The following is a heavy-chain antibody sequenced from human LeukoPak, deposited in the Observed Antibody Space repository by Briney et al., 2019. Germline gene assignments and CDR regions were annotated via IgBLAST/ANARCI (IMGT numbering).Heavy chain of an antibody. Sequence: GSLRLSCAASGFTFSSYAMSWVRQAPGKGLEWVSPISGSGGTTYYADSVKGRFTISRDNSKNTLYLQMNSLRAEDTAVYYCAKGITMIVVVIRTGFDYWGQGTLVTVSS. CDR2: ISGSGGTT. D-gene: IGHD3-22*01. J-gene: IGHJ4*02. CDR1: GFTFSSYA. CDR3: AKGITMIVVVIRTGFDY. V-gene: IGHV3-23*01.